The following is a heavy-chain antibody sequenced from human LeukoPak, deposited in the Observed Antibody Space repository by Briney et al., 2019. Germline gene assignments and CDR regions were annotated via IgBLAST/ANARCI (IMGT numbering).Heavy chain of an antibody. CDR1: GFTFSSYA. V-gene: IGHV3-64D*06. CDR2: ISSNGGST. Sequence: PGGSLRLSCSASGFTFSSYAMHWVRQAPGKRLEFVSGISSNGGSTYYTDPVKGRLTISRDNSKNTVYLQMSSLRPEDTAVYFCVKRLNNYFDYWGQGTLVTVSS. CDR3: VKRLNNYFDY. D-gene: IGHD4/OR15-4a*01. J-gene: IGHJ4*02.